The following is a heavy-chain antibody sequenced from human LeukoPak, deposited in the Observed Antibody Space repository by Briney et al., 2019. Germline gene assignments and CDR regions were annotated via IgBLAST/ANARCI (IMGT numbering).Heavy chain of an antibody. D-gene: IGHD3-3*01. CDR3: ARDQTYDFWSGYYLPRGTYYYYMDV. CDR2: INTKTGNP. J-gene: IGHJ6*03. V-gene: IGHV7-4-1*02. CDR1: GYTFTSYA. Sequence: ASVKVSCKASGYTFTSYAMNWVRQAPGQGLEWMGWINTKTGNPTYAQGFTGRFVFSLDTSVSTAYLQISSLKAEDTAVYYCARDQTYDFWSGYYLPRGTYYYYMDVWGKGTTVTVSS.